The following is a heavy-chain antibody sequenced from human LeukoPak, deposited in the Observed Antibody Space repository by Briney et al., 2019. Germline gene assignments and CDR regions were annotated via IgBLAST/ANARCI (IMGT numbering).Heavy chain of an antibody. J-gene: IGHJ4*02. CDR2: IYSGGST. V-gene: IGHV3-66*01. CDR3: ARGGPAAGRFDY. CDR1: GFTVSSNY. Sequence: PGGSLRRSCAASGFTVSSNYMSLVRQAPGKGLEQVSVIYSGGSTYYADSVKGRFTISRDNSKNTLYLQMNSLRAEDTAVYYCARGGPAAGRFDYWGQGTLVTVSS. D-gene: IGHD6-13*01.